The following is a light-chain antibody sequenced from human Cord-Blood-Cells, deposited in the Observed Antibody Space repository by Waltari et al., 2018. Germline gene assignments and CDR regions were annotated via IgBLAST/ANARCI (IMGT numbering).Light chain of an antibody. V-gene: IGKV1-5*03. CDR2: KAS. CDR1: QSISSW. CDR3: QQYNSPT. Sequence: DIQMTQSPSTLSASVGDRVTITCRASQSISSWLAWYQQKPGKAPKLLIYKASSLESGVPSRFSGSGSGTEFTLTISSLKPDDFATYYSQQYNSPTFGQGTKLETK. J-gene: IGKJ2*01.